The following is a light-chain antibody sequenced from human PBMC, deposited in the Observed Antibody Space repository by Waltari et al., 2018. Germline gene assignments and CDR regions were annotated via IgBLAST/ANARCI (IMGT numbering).Light chain of an antibody. CDR2: AAS. J-gene: IGKJ5*01. Sequence: DIQMTQSPSSVSASVGDRVTITFRASQAICRWLSWSQQKPGKAPKLLIYAASSLQSGVPSRFSGSGFGTDFTLTISSLQPEDFATYFCQQFDTFPLTFGQGTRLEIK. CDR1: QAICRW. CDR3: QQFDTFPLT. V-gene: IGKV1-12*01.